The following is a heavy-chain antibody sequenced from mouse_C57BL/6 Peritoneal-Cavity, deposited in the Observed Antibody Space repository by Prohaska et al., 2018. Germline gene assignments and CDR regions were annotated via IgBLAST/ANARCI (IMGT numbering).Heavy chain of an antibody. D-gene: IGHD1-1*01. CDR2: IWTGGGT. CDR3: ARKEGYYGSSYYAMDY. CDR1: GFSLTSYA. Sequence: LVAPSQSLSIPCTVSGFSLTSYAISWVRQPPGNGLEWLGVIWTGGGTNYNSALKSRLSINKDNSKSQVCLKMNSLQTDDTARYYCARKEGYYGSSYYAMDYWGQGTSVTVSA. V-gene: IGHV2-9-1*01. J-gene: IGHJ4*01.